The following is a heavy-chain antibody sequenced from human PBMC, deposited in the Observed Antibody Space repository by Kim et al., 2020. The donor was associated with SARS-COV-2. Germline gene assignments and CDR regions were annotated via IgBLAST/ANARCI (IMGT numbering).Heavy chain of an antibody. CDR3: AKARNGYYLYYYYYGLD. V-gene: IGHV3-23*01. CDR2: ISSSASTT. D-gene: IGHD1-26*01. Sequence: GGSLRLSCAASRFTFSSFAMTWVRQAPGKGLEWVSAISSSASTTYYADSVKGRFTISRDNSKNTLYLQMNTLRAEDPAVYYCAKARNGYYLYYYYYGLD. CDR1: RFTFSSFA. J-gene: IGHJ6*01.